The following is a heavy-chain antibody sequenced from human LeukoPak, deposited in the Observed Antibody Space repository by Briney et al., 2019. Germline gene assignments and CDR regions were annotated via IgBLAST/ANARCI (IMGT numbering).Heavy chain of an antibody. D-gene: IGHD6-13*01. Sequence: SETLSLTCTVSGGSISSSSYYWGWIRQPPGKGLEWIGSIYYSGSTYYNPSLKSRVTISVDTSKNQFSLKLSSVTAADTAVYYCARAEQQLVKVWFDPWGQGTLVTVSS. V-gene: IGHV4-39*01. CDR2: IYYSGST. CDR1: GGSISSSSYY. J-gene: IGHJ5*02. CDR3: ARAEQQLVKVWFDP.